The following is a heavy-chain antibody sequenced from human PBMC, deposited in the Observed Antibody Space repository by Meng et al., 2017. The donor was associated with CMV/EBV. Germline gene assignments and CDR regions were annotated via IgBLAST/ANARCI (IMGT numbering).Heavy chain of an antibody. CDR3: ALAEYSSSLFDY. CDR1: GYTFYSYY. J-gene: IGHJ4*02. CDR2: INPSGGST. V-gene: IGHV1-46*02. D-gene: IGHD6-13*01. Sequence: QGQVVQSGAEVKKPGASVKVSCKASGYTFYSYYMHWVRQAPGQGHEWMGIINPSGGSTSYAQKFQGRVTMTRDTSTSTVYMELSSLRSEDTAVYYCALAEYSSSLFDYWGQGTLVTVSS.